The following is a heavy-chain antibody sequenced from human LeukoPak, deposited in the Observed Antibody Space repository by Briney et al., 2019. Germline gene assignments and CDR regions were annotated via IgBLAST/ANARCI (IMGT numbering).Heavy chain of an antibody. D-gene: IGHD3-10*01. CDR1: GFIFSDHY. V-gene: IGHV3-11*01. Sequence: GGSLRLSCAASGFIFSDHYMSWIRQAPGKGLEGVAYINSDSTTVYYADSVKGRFTVSRDNAKNSLYLQMNSLGVDDTAVYYCARLRGLIDHWGPGALVTVSS. J-gene: IGHJ4*02. CDR2: INSDSTTV. CDR3: ARLRGLIDH.